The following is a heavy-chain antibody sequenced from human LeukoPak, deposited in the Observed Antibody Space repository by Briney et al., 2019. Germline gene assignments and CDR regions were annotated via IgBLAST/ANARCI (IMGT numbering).Heavy chain of an antibody. Sequence: SETLSLTCTVSGGSISSYYWSWIRQPPGKGLEWIGYIYYSGSTNYNPSLKSRVTISVDTSKNRFSLKLSSVTAADTAVYYCARGYYYDSSGYTDWYFDLWGRGTLVTVSS. J-gene: IGHJ2*01. CDR3: ARGYYYDSSGYTDWYFDL. D-gene: IGHD3-22*01. V-gene: IGHV4-59*01. CDR1: GGSISSYY. CDR2: IYYSGST.